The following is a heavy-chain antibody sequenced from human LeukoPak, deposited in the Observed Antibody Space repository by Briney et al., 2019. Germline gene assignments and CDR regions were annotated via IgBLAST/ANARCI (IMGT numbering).Heavy chain of an antibody. CDR1: GGSVTGGGYY. CDR2: IYYSGST. CDR3: ASDTGYCSGGSCYSRDYYYYYGMDV. Sequence: SETLSLTCSVSGGSVTGGGYYWSWIRQHPGKGLEWIGYIYYSGSTYYNPSLKSRVTISVDTSKNQFSLKLSSVTAADTAVYYCASDTGYCSGGSCYSRDYYYYYGMDVWGQGTTVTVSS. J-gene: IGHJ6*02. V-gene: IGHV4-31*03. D-gene: IGHD2-15*01.